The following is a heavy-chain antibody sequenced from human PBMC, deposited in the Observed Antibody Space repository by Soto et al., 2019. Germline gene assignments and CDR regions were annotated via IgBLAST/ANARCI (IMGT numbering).Heavy chain of an antibody. CDR2: ISGSGGST. D-gene: IGHD6-19*01. V-gene: IGHV3-23*01. CDR3: AKGQQWLVWRGLFAY. J-gene: IGHJ4*02. CDR1: GFTFSSYA. Sequence: EVQLLESGGGLVQPGGSLRLSCAASGFTFSSYAISWVRQSPGKGLEWFSDISGSGGSTYYADSVKGRFTISRDNSKNTLYLQVNSLRAEDTAVYYCAKGQQWLVWRGLFAYWGQGTLVTVSS.